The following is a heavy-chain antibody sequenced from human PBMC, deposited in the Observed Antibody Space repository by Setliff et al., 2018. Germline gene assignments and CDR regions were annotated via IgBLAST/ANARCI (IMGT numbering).Heavy chain of an antibody. CDR2: TIPMFGSA. CDR3: ANEHGTTVTVENYHYYMDV. V-gene: IGHV1-69*05. Sequence: SVKVSCKASGGTFRSYGISWVRQAPGQGLEWMGGTIPMFGSANYAQKFQGRVTIITDEFTGTAYMELSSLRTEDTAVYYCANEHGTTVTVENYHYYMDVWGKGTTVTVSS. J-gene: IGHJ6*03. D-gene: IGHD4-4*01. CDR1: GGTFRSYG.